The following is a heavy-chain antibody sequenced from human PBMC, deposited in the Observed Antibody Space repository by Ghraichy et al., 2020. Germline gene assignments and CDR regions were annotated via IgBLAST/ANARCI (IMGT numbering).Heavy chain of an antibody. Sequence: LSLTCAASGFSFRDHYMHWFRQAPGKGLEWVGRVRNRANSYTTEYATSVKGRFTISRYDSQNSLYLQMNCLKTEDTAVYYCARPSGSYYYFDYWGQGTLVTVSS. V-gene: IGHV3-72*01. CDR2: VRNRANSYTT. J-gene: IGHJ4*02. CDR3: ARPSGSYYYFDY. D-gene: IGHD3-10*01. CDR1: GFSFRDHY.